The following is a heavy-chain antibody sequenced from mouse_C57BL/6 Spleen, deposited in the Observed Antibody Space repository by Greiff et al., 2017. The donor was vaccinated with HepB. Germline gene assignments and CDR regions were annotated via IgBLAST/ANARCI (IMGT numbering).Heavy chain of an antibody. CDR1: GYTFTSYW. J-gene: IGHJ1*03. CDR3: ARGGIYYGTSWYFDV. CDR2: IYPSDSET. Sequence: QVQLQQPGAELVRPGSSVKLSCKASGYTFTSYWMDWVKQRPGQGLEWIGNIYPSDSETHYNQKFKDKATLTVDKSSSTAYMQLSSLTSEDSAVYYCARGGIYYGTSWYFDVWGTGTTVTVSS. V-gene: IGHV1-61*01. D-gene: IGHD2-1*01.